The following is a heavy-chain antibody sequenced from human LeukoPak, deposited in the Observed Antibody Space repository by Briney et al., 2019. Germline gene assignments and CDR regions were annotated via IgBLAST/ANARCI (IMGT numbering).Heavy chain of an antibody. J-gene: IGHJ4*02. V-gene: IGHV3-21*01. D-gene: IGHD1-14*01. CDR1: GFTFSSYG. CDR3: ASLYYRGIRFTPESFDY. Sequence: PGGSLRLSCASSGFTFSSYGMNWVRQAPGEGLEWVSSISSSSSYEYYADSVKGRFTISRDNVKNSLYLQMNSLRAEDTAVYYCASLYYRGIRFTPESFDYWGQGTLVTVSS. CDR2: ISSSSSYE.